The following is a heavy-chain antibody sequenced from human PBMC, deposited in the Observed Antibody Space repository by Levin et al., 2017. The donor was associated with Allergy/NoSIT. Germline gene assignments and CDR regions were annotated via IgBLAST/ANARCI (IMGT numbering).Heavy chain of an antibody. J-gene: IGHJ4*02. CDR2: VSGSGSST. D-gene: IGHD6-19*01. CDR3: ALDGYSSGWYQGY. Sequence: GESLKISCAASGFTFNNYDMNWVRQAPGKGLEWVSTVSGSGSSTSYADSVKGRFSLSRDNSKYTLYLQMNSLRAEDTAVYYCALDGYSSGWYQGYWGQGTLVTVSS. CDR1: GFTFNNYD. V-gene: IGHV3-23*01.